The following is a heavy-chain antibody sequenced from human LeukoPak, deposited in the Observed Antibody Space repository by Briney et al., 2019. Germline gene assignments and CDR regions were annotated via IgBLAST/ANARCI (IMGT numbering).Heavy chain of an antibody. D-gene: IGHD3-10*01. Sequence: SETLSLTCAVYGGSFSGYYWSWIRQPPVKGLEWIGEINHSGSTNYNPSLKSRVTISVDTSKNQFSLKLSSVTAADTAVYYCARVYPTYYYGSGSYAFDIWGQGTMVTVSS. CDR1: GGSFSGYY. CDR3: ARVYPTYYYGSGSYAFDI. V-gene: IGHV4-34*01. CDR2: INHSGST. J-gene: IGHJ3*02.